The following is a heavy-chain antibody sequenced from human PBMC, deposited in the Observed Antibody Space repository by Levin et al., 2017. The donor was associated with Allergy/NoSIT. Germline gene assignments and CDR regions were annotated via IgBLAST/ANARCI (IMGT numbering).Heavy chain of an antibody. V-gene: IGHV3-74*01. CDR2: INTDGSST. CDR3: ARALRATTVVSPGDY. Sequence: PGGSLRLSCAASGFTFSSFWMYWIRQIPGKGLVWVSRINTDGSSTFYADSVKGRFTVSRDNAKNTLYLQMDSLRAEDTAVYYCARALRATTVVSPGDYWGQGTLVTVSS. D-gene: IGHD4-23*01. J-gene: IGHJ4*02. CDR1: GFTFSSFW.